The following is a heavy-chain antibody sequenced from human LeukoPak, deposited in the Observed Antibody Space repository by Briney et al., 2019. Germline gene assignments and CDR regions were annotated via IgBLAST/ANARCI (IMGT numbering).Heavy chain of an antibody. V-gene: IGHV1-2*02. CDR2: INPNNGGT. D-gene: IGHD3-9*01. J-gene: IGHJ6*02. CDR3: ALVYYDILTGNYYYYYGMDV. Sequence: ASVTVSCKASGYTFTGYYIHWVRQAPGQGLEWMAWINPNNGGTNYAQNFQGRVTMTRDTSISTAYMELSRLSSDDTAVYYCALVYYDILTGNYYYYYGMDVWGQGTTVTVSS. CDR1: GYTFTGYY.